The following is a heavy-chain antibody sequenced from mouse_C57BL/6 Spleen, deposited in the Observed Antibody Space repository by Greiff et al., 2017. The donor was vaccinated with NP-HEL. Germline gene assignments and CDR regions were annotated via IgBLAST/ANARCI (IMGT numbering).Heavy chain of an antibody. CDR2: ISSGGDYI. Sequence: EVKVVESGEGLVKPGGSLKLSCAASGFTFSSYAMSWVRQTPEKRLEWVAYISSGGDYIYYADTVKGRFTISRDNARNTLYLQMSSLKSEDTAMYYCTRAGFTGTEFAYWGQGTLVTVSA. V-gene: IGHV5-9-1*02. CDR3: TRAGFTGTEFAY. CDR1: GFTFSSYA. J-gene: IGHJ3*01. D-gene: IGHD4-1*01.